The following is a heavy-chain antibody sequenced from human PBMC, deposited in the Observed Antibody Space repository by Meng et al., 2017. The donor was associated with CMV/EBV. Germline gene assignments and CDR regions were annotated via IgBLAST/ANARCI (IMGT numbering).Heavy chain of an antibody. D-gene: IGHD6-19*01. Sequence: GESLKISCAASGFTFSSYAMSWVRQAPGKGLEWVSVIYSGGSSTYYADSVKGRFTISRDNSKNMLYLQMNSLRAEDTAVYYCAKEGGYSSGWYSSEFDYWGQGTLVTVSS. V-gene: IGHV3-23*03. J-gene: IGHJ4*02. CDR3: AKEGGYSSGWYSSEFDY. CDR2: IYSGGSST. CDR1: GFTFSSYA.